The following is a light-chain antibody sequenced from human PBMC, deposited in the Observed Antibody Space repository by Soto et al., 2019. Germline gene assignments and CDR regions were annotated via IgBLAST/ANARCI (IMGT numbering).Light chain of an antibody. CDR3: QQYGGSPGT. J-gene: IGKJ1*01. Sequence: EIVMTQSPATLSVSPGERATLSCRASQSVSSNLAWYQQKPGQAPRLLIYGASTRATGIPARFSGSGPGTDFTLTINRLEPEDFAVYYCQQYGGSPGTFGQGTKVDIK. CDR2: GAS. V-gene: IGKV3-20*01. CDR1: QSVSSN.